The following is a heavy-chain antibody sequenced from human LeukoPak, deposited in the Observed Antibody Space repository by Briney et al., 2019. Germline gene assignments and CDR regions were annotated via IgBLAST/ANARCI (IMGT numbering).Heavy chain of an antibody. V-gene: IGHV4-59*12. J-gene: IGHJ5*02. D-gene: IGHD6-19*01. CDR1: GGSISSYY. CDR2: IYYSGST. CDR3: ARRVRIAVAGTYNWFDP. Sequence: SETLSLTCTVSGGSISSYYWSWIRQPPGKGLEWIGYIYYSGSTNYNPSLKSRVTISVDTSKNQFSLKLSSVTAADTAVYYCARRVRIAVAGTYNWFDPWGQGTLVTVSS.